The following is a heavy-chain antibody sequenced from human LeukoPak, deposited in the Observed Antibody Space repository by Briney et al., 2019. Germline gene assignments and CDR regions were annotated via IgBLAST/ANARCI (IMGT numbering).Heavy chain of an antibody. CDR2: IYYSGST. CDR1: GGSISSYY. J-gene: IGHJ4*02. V-gene: IGHV4-59*05. D-gene: IGHD4-23*01. Sequence: PSETLSLTCTVAGGSISSYYWSWVRQPPGKVLGWVGSIYYSGSTYYTPSLKSRVTISVDTSKNQSSLKLSSVTAADTAVYYCASDGGNLYYFDYWGQGTLVTVSS. CDR3: ASDGGNLYYFDY.